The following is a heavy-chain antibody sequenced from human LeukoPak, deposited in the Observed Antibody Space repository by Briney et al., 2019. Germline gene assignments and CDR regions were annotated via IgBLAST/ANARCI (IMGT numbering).Heavy chain of an antibody. CDR1: GGSISSGDYY. V-gene: IGHV4-30-4*01. Sequence: PSQTLSLTCTVSGGSISSGDYYWSWIRQPPGKGLEWIGYIYYSGSTYYNPSLKSRVTISVDTSKNQFSLKLSSVTAADTAVYYCARVTPMLEMATISPAYFDLWGRGTLVTVSS. J-gene: IGHJ2*01. CDR3: ARVTPMLEMATISPAYFDL. D-gene: IGHD5-24*01. CDR2: IYYSGST.